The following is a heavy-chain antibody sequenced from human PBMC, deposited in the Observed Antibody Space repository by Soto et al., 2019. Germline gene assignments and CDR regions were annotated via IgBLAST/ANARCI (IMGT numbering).Heavy chain of an antibody. J-gene: IGHJ4*02. CDR2: IKQEGSEK. D-gene: IGHD1-26*01. CDR1: GFTFRSYL. Sequence: WGSLRLSCAASGFTFRSYLMGWVRQAPGKGLEWVANIKQEGSEKYYVDSVKGRFIISRDNAKNSLYLELNSLRAEDTAVYHCARWAVGFDYWGQGTLVTVSS. V-gene: IGHV3-7*01. CDR3: ARWAVGFDY.